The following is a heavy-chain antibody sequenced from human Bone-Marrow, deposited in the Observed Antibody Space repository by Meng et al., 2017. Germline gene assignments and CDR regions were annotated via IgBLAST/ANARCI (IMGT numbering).Heavy chain of an antibody. V-gene: IGHV4-31*03. CDR1: GGSISSGGYY. D-gene: IGHD5-18*01. J-gene: IGHJ4*02. CDR3: ARDRSGYSLFDY. CDR2: IYYSGST. Sequence: QVQLHESGPGLVKPSQTLSLTRTVSGGSISSGGYYWSWIRQHPGKGLEWIGYIYYSGSTYYNPSLKSRVTISVDTSMNQFSLKMTSVTAADTAVYYCARDRSGYSLFDYWGQGTLVTVSS.